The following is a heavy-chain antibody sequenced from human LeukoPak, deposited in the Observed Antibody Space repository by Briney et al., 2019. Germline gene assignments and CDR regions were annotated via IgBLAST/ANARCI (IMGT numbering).Heavy chain of an antibody. CDR3: ARDRVLLWFGESYYFGY. Sequence: GASVKVSCKASGGTFSNYTISWVRQAPGQGLEWMGWINTNTGNPTYAQGFTGRFVFSLDTSVSTAYLQISSLKAEDTAVYYCARDRVLLWFGESYYFGYWGQGTLVTVSS. CDR2: INTNTGNP. CDR1: GGTFSNYT. J-gene: IGHJ4*02. D-gene: IGHD3-10*01. V-gene: IGHV7-4-1*02.